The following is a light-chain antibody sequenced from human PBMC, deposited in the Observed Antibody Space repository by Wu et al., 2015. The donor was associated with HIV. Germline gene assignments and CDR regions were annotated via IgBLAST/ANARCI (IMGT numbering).Light chain of an antibody. CDR2: DAS. J-gene: IGKJ1*01. Sequence: EIVLTQSPATLSLSPGERATLSCRASQSVDTYLAWYQQKPGQAPRLLIYDASNRATGIPARFSGSGSGTDFTLTINSLEPEDSAVYYCHQRSNWPTFGPGTKGGNQT. V-gene: IGKV3-11*01. CDR3: HQRSNWPT. CDR1: QSVDTY.